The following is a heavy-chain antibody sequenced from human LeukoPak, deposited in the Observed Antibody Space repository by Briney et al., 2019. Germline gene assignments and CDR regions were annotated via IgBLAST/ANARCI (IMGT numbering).Heavy chain of an antibody. J-gene: IGHJ6*02. CDR3: ESPSPALEGPAASYYYYYGMDV. V-gene: IGHV4-59*08. D-gene: IGHD2-2*01. CDR1: GGSISSYY. Sequence: SETLSLTCTVSGGSISSYYWSWIRQPPGKGLEWIGYIYYSGSTNYNPSLKSRVTISVDTSKNQFSLKLSSVTAADTAVYYCESPSPALEGPAASYYYYYGMDVWGQGTTVTVSS. CDR2: IYYSGST.